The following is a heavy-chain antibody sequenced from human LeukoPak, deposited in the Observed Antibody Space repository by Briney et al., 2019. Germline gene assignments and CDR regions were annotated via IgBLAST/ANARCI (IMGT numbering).Heavy chain of an antibody. CDR1: GFTFSSFG. J-gene: IGHJ3*02. CDR2: IRFDGSEE. V-gene: IGHV3-30*02. Sequence: GGSLRLSCVGSGFTFSSFGMHWVRQAPGKGLEWVTFIRFDGSEEFYADSVKGRFTISRDNAKNTVYLQMNSLRAEDTAVYYCARDWYDNSDAFDIWGQGTMVTVSS. D-gene: IGHD3-9*01. CDR3: ARDWYDNSDAFDI.